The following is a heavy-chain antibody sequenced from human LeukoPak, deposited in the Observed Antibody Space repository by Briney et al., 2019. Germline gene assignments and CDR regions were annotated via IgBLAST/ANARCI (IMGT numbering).Heavy chain of an antibody. D-gene: IGHD3-3*01. Sequence: ASVKVSCKASGYTFTSYYMHWVRQAPGQGLEWMGIINPSGGSTSYAQKFQGRVTMTRDTSTSTVYMELSSLRSADTAVYYCARDSSPIFGVVILYNWFDPWGQGTLVTVSS. CDR2: INPSGGST. CDR1: GYTFTSYY. V-gene: IGHV1-46*01. CDR3: ARDSSPIFGVVILYNWFDP. J-gene: IGHJ5*02.